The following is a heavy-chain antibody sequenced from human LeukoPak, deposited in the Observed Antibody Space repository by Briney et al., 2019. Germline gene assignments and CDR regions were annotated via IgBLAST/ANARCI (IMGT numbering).Heavy chain of an antibody. J-gene: IGHJ4*02. V-gene: IGHV3-48*03. Sequence: GGSLRLSCAVSGFTFSSYEMNWVRQAPGKGVEWVSYISSSGSTIYYADSVKGRFTISRDNAKNSLYLQMNSLRAEDTAVYYCARDRAAGKGYFDYWGQGTLVTVSS. D-gene: IGHD6-19*01. CDR3: ARDRAAGKGYFDY. CDR2: ISSSGSTI. CDR1: GFTFSSYE.